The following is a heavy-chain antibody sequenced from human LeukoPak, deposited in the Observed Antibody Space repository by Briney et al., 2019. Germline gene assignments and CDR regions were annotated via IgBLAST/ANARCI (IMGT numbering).Heavy chain of an antibody. D-gene: IGHD6-13*01. Sequence: SGTLSLTCTVSGGSISSYYWSWIRQPPGKGLEWIGYIYYSGSTNYNPSLKSRVTISVDTSKNQFSLKLSSVTAADTAVYYCARDSGPAGYSSSYWGQGTLVTVSS. CDR2: IYYSGST. CDR1: GGSISSYY. V-gene: IGHV4-59*01. CDR3: ARDSGPAGYSSSY. J-gene: IGHJ4*02.